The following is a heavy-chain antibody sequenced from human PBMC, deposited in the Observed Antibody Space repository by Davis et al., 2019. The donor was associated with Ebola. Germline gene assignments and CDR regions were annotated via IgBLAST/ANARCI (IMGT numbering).Heavy chain of an antibody. CDR3: ARPYHDEIYYYYYMDV. Sequence: GGSLRLSCAASGFTFSSYSMNWVRQAPGKGLEWVSSISSSSSYIYYADSVKGRFTISRDNAKHSLYLQMNSLRAEDTAVYYCARPYHDEIYYYYYMDVWGKGTTVTVSS. CDR1: GFTFSSYS. D-gene: IGHD2-2*01. J-gene: IGHJ6*03. V-gene: IGHV3-21*01. CDR2: ISSSSSYI.